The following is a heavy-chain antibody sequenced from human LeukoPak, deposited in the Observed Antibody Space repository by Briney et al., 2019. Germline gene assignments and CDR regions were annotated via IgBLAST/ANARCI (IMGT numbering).Heavy chain of an antibody. D-gene: IGHD3-3*01. CDR3: AKSSLLEWLSRQSWFDP. V-gene: IGHV3-23*01. CDR2: ISSSGGST. Sequence: GGSLRLSCAASGFTFYNYAMSWVRQAPGKGPEWVSSISSSGGSTYYADSVKGRFTISIDNSKNTLYLQMNSLRAEDTAVFYCAKSSLLEWLSRQSWFDPWGQGTLVTVSS. J-gene: IGHJ5*02. CDR1: GFTFYNYA.